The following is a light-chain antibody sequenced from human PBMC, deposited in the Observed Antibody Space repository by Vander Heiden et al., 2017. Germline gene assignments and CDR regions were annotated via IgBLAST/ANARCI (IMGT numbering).Light chain of an antibody. CDR1: QSVSSSY. Sequence: EMVLTQSPGTRSLSPGERATLSCRASQSVSSSYLAWYQQKPGQAPRLLIYGASSRATGIPDRFSGSASRTAFTLTISILDPEDFAVYYCQRDGSSLFTFGHGTKVXIK. CDR2: GAS. V-gene: IGKV3-20*01. J-gene: IGKJ3*01. CDR3: QRDGSSLFT.